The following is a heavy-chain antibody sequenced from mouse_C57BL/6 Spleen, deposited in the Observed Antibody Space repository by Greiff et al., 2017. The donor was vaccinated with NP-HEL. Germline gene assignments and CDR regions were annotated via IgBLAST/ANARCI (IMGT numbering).Heavy chain of an antibody. V-gene: IGHV1-4*01. J-gene: IGHJ2*01. CDR3: ARAEDYDGEGYFDY. CDR1: GYTFTSYT. Sequence: QVQLKQSGAELARPGASVKMSCKASGYTFTSYTMHWVKQRPGQGLEWIGYINPSSGYTKYNQKFKDKATLTADKSSSTAYMQLSSLTSEDSAVYYCARAEDYDGEGYFDYWGQGTTLTVSS. D-gene: IGHD2-4*01. CDR2: INPSSGYT.